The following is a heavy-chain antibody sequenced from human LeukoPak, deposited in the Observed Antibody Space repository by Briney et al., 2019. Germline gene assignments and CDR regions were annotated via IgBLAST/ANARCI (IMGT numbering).Heavy chain of an antibody. J-gene: IGHJ4*02. CDR2: ISGSSTYI. CDR3: AREVGATDDY. Sequence: PGESLRLSCAASGFTFSSYSMNWVRQAPGKGLKWVSSISGSSTYIYYADSVRGRFTISRDNAKNSLYLHMNSLRAEDTAVYYCAREVGATDDYWGQGTLVTVSS. D-gene: IGHD1-26*01. V-gene: IGHV3-21*01. CDR1: GFTFSSYS.